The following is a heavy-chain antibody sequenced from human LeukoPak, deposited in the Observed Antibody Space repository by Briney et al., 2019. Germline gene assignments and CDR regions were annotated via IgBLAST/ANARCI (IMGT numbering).Heavy chain of an antibody. V-gene: IGHV3-30*18. D-gene: IGHD6-19*01. J-gene: IGHJ4*02. CDR3: AKGSSGWSPFDS. Sequence: GGSLRLSCAASGFTFSSYGMHWVRQAPGKGLEWVAVISYDGSNKYYADSVKGRFTISRDNSKNTLYLQMNSLRAGDTAVYYCAKGSSGWSPFDSWGQGTLVTVSS. CDR1: GFTFSSYG. CDR2: ISYDGSNK.